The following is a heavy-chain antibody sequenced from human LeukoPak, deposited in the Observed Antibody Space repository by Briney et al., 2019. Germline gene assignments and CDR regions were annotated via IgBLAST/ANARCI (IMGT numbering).Heavy chain of an antibody. V-gene: IGHV3-23*01. CDR2: IGPEGGDI. CDR1: GFTFSTFA. CDR3: AKYCGGGCFRNFDS. Sequence: GGSLRLSCAASGFTFSTFAMAWVRQAPGRGLEGVSVIGPEGGDIRYSDSVKGRFTISRDNSKSTLFLQMNSLRADDTALYYCAKYCGGGCFRNFDSWGQGTLVTVSS. D-gene: IGHD2-21*02. J-gene: IGHJ4*02.